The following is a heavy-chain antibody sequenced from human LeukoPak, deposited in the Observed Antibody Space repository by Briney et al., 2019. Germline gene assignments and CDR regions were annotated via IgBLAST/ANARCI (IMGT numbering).Heavy chain of an antibody. Sequence: GGSLRLSCAASGFTFSSYSMTWVRQAPGKGLEWVATIKKDGSEIHYLDSVKGRFTISRDNSENTLDLHMHSLRAEDTAVYYCAAKGNGYTGIYLFAHWGQGTLVTVSS. D-gene: IGHD1-26*01. J-gene: IGHJ4*02. CDR1: GFTFSSYS. CDR3: AAKGNGYTGIYLFAH. V-gene: IGHV3-7*01. CDR2: IKKDGSEI.